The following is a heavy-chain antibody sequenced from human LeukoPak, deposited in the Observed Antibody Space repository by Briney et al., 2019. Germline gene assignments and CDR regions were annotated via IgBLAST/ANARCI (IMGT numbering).Heavy chain of an antibody. J-gene: IGHJ5*02. CDR1: GGSFSGYY. CDR2: INHSGST. D-gene: IGHD3-10*01. V-gene: IGHV4-34*01. Sequence: SETLSLTCAVYGGSFSGYYWSWIRQPPGKGLEWIGEINHSGSTNYNPSLKSRGTISVDTSKNQFSLKLSSVTAADTAVYYCARGFILWFGESNWFDPWGQGTLVTVSS. CDR3: ARGFILWFGESNWFDP.